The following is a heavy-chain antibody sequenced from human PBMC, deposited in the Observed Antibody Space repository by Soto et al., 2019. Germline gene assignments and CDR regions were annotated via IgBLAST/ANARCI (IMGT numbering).Heavy chain of an antibody. CDR3: ARGDYYYYYGMDV. Sequence: SETLSLTCTVSVGSISSYYWSWIRQPPGKGLEWIGYIYYSGSTNYNPSLKSRVTISVDTSKNQFSLKLSSVTAADTAVYYCARGDYYYYYGMDVWGQGTTVTVSS. CDR1: VGSISSYY. V-gene: IGHV4-59*01. CDR2: IYYSGST. J-gene: IGHJ6*02.